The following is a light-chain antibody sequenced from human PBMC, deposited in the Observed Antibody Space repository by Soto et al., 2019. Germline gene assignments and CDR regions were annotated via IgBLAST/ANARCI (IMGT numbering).Light chain of an antibody. CDR3: QQYNSYWT. V-gene: IGKV1-5*01. Sequence: DVQMTQSPSTLSASVGDRVTMTCRASEFISDWLAWYQQKPGQAPKLLIYDASTLESGVPGRFSGSGVGTHFTLTISGLQPEDFATYHCQQYNSYWTFCQGTKVDIK. CDR1: EFISDW. J-gene: IGKJ1*01. CDR2: DAS.